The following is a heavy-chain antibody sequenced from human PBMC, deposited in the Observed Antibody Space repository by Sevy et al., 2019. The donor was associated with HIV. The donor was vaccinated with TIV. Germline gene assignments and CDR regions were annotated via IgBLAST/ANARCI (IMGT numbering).Heavy chain of an antibody. CDR2: IRNKAYGGTT. CDR3: SRGGSFSPLDY. CDR1: GFTFGQYA. D-gene: IGHD1-26*01. Sequence: GGSLRLSCTASGFTFGQYALSWVRQAPGKGLEWVGLIRNKAYGGTTEYAASVKGRFTISRDDSKSIAYLQMSSLKTGDTAVYFCSRGGSFSPLDYWGQGTLVTVSS. J-gene: IGHJ4*02. V-gene: IGHV3-49*04.